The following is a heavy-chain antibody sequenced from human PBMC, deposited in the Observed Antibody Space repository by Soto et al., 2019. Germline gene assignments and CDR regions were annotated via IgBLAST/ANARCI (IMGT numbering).Heavy chain of an antibody. J-gene: IGHJ4*02. D-gene: IGHD3-22*01. CDR3: ARRCDSSGYYYFDY. Sequence: SETLSLTCTVSGGSISSSSYYWGWIRQPPGKGLEWIGSIYYSGSTYYNPSLKSRVTISVDTSKNQFSLKLSSVTAADTAVYSCARRCDSSGYYYFDYWGQGTLVTVSS. V-gene: IGHV4-39*01. CDR2: IYYSGST. CDR1: GGSISSSSYY.